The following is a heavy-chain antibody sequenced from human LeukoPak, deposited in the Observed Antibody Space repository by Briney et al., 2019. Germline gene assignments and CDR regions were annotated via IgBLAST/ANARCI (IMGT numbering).Heavy chain of an antibody. CDR3: AREDSIFGVARIDY. CDR1: GYTFTSYG. J-gene: IGHJ4*02. V-gene: IGHV1-18*01. Sequence: ASVKVSCKASGYTFTSYGISWVRQAPGQGLEWMGWISAYNGNTNYAQKLQGRVTMTTDTSTSTAYMELRSLRSDDTAVYYCAREDSIFGVARIDYWGQGTLVTVSS. D-gene: IGHD3-3*01. CDR2: ISAYNGNT.